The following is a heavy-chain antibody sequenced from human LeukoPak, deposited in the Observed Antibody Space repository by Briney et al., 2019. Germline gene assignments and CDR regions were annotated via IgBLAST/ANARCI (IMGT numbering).Heavy chain of an antibody. D-gene: IGHD3-16*01. CDR3: AREGFMSNWFDP. V-gene: IGHV1-2*06. CDR2: INPNSGGT. J-gene: IGHJ5*02. CDR1: GYTFTGYY. Sequence: ASVKVSCKASGYTFTGYYMHWVRQAPGQGLEWMGRINPNSGGTNYAQKFQGRVTMTRDTPISTAYMKLSRLRSDDTAVYYCAREGFMSNWFDPWGQGTLVTVSS.